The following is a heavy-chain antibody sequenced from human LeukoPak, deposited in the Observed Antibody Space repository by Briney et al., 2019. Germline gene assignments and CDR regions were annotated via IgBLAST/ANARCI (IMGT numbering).Heavy chain of an antibody. J-gene: IGHJ4*02. CDR2: INQGGSDK. V-gene: IGHV3-7*04. D-gene: IGHD1-26*01. CDR3: ARDLFSWSYNGVNY. CDR1: GFAFSSYW. Sequence: GGSLTLSCATSGFAFSSYWMSWVRQAPGKGLEWVANINQGGSDKYYVDSVKGRFTLSRDDAKNSLYLQMNSLRADHTAVYFFARDLFSWSYNGVNYWGQGTLVTVSS.